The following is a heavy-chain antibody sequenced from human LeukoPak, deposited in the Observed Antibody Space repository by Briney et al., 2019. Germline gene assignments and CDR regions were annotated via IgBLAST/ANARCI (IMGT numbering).Heavy chain of an antibody. CDR3: VRGYCSGGSCSDAFDI. CDR1: GFTFSTYE. CDR2: IDSNSRTI. J-gene: IGHJ3*02. Sequence: GGSLRLSCAASGFTFSTYEMDWVRQAPGKGLEWISYIDSNSRTIHYADSVRGRFNISRDNAKNSLFLQMNSLRAEDTAVYYCVRGYCSGGSCSDAFDIWGQGTMVTVSS. D-gene: IGHD2-15*01. V-gene: IGHV3-48*03.